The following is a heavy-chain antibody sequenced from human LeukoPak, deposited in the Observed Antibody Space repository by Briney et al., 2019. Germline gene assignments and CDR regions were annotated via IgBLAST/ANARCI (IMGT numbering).Heavy chain of an antibody. V-gene: IGHV3-23*01. CDR2: ISGSGGST. D-gene: IGHD1-1*01. Sequence: GGSLRLSCAASGFTFSSYAMSWVRQAPGKGLEWVSAISGSGGSTYYADSVKGRFTISRDNSKNTLYLQMNSLRAEDTAVYYCARNRRVLEVSYFDYWGQGTLVTVSS. CDR1: GFTFSSYA. CDR3: ARNRRVLEVSYFDY. J-gene: IGHJ4*02.